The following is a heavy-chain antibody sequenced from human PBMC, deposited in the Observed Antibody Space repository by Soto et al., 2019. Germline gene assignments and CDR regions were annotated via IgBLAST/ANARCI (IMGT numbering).Heavy chain of an antibody. CDR1: GFTFSSYA. V-gene: IGHV3-23*01. CDR3: ARRGSGSYYDC. D-gene: IGHD1-26*01. CDR2: ISGSGDST. J-gene: IGHJ4*02. Sequence: EVQLLESGGGLVQPGGSLRLSCAASGFTFSSYAMRWVRQAPGRGLEWVSAISGSGDSTYYADSVKGRFTISRVSSKNTRYLQMNSLRAEDTAIYDCARRGSGSYYDCWGQGTLVTVSS.